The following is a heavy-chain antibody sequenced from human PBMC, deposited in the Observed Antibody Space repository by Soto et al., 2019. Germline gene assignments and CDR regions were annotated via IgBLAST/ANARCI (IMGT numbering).Heavy chain of an antibody. J-gene: IGHJ4*02. CDR1: GFTFLNYA. CDR3: AKDHEWQLGGIS. V-gene: IGHV3-23*01. D-gene: IGHD3-16*01. Sequence: EVQVLESGGGLVQSGGSLRLSCVASGFTFLNYAMTWVRQAPGKGPEWVSSISGSGGSTYYADSVNGRFTIARDNSRNTLYLQMNSLGAEDTAGYYWAKDHEWQLGGISWGQGTLVTVSS. CDR2: ISGSGGST.